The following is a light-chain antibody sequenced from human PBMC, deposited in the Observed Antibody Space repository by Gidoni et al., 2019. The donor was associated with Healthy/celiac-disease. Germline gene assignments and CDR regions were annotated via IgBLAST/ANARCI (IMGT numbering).Light chain of an antibody. CDR3: SSYTSSSTYV. V-gene: IGLV2-14*01. J-gene: IGLJ1*01. CDR2: DVS. Sequence: QSALPQPASVSGSPGQSITISCPGTSSDVRGYNYVSWYQQHPGNAPKLMIYDVSNRPSGVSNRFSGSKSGNTASLTISGLQAEDEADYYCSSYTSSSTYVFGTGTKVTVL. CDR1: SSDVRGYNY.